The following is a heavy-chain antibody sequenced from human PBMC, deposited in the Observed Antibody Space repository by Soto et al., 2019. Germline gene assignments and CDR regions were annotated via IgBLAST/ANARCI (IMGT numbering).Heavy chain of an antibody. J-gene: IGHJ4*02. CDR3: ARLSGSYY. V-gene: IGHV3-30-3*01. Sequence: QVQLVASGGLVVQPGRSLRLSCADSGFTFSSYAMHWVRQAPGKGLEWVAVIAYDGSNKSYADSVKGRFTISRDNSKNTLYLQMNSLRAEDRAVYYCARLSGSYYGGQGTLVTVSS. CDR1: GFTFSSYA. CDR2: IAYDGSNK. D-gene: IGHD1-26*01.